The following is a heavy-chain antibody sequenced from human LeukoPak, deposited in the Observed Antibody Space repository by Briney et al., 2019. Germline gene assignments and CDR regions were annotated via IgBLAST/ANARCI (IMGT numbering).Heavy chain of an antibody. CDR2: IYYTGNT. J-gene: IGHJ4*02. V-gene: IGHV4-39*01. D-gene: IGHD1-26*01. CDR1: GASISGSGYY. Sequence: SETLSLTCAVSGASISGSGYYLGWIRQSPGKGLEWIGNIYYTGNTYYNASLQSRVTISIDTSENQFSRRLNSVTAADTAMYYCVKSGGYGLIDYWGPGTLVTVSS. CDR3: VKSGGYGLIDY.